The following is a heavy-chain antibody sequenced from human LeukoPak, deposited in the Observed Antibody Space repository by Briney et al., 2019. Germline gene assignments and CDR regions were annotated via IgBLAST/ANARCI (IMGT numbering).Heavy chain of an antibody. CDR2: INHSGST. CDR3: ARRLRVGYFDWLHFDY. V-gene: IGHV4-34*01. Sequence: TSETLSLTCAVYGGSFSGYYWSWIRQPPGKGLEWIGEINHSGSTNYNPSLKSRVTISVDTSKNQFSLKLSSVTAADTAVYYCARRLRVGYFDWLHFDYWGQRTLVTVSS. D-gene: IGHD3-9*01. CDR1: GGSFSGYY. J-gene: IGHJ4*02.